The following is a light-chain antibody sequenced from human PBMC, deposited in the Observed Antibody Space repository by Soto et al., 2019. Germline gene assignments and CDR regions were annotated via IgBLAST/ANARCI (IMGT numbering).Light chain of an antibody. Sequence: DIQMTQSHSTLSASVGDRVTITCRASQSISSWLAWDQQKPGKAPKLLIYKATSLESGVPSRFSGSGSGTEFTLTISSRQPDDFATYYCQQYNSYPWPFGQGTKVRIK. CDR1: QSISSW. CDR3: QQYNSYPWP. CDR2: KAT. J-gene: IGKJ1*01. V-gene: IGKV1-5*03.